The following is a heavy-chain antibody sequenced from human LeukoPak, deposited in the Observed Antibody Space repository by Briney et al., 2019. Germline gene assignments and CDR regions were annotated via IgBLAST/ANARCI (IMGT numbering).Heavy chain of an antibody. D-gene: IGHD7-27*01. J-gene: IGHJ6*02. CDR1: GYTFTSYG. CDR2: ISAYNGNT. CDR3: ARSGDTAERFGYGMDV. Sequence: GASVKVSCKASGYTFTSYGISWVRQAPGQGLEWMGWISAYNGNTNYAQKLQGRVTMTTDTSTSTAYMELRSLRSDDTAVYYCARSGDTAERFGYGMDVWGQGTTVTVSS. V-gene: IGHV1-18*01.